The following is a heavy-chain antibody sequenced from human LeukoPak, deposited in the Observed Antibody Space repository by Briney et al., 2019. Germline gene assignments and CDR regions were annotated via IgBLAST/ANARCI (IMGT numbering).Heavy chain of an antibody. D-gene: IGHD6-13*01. CDR3: ARAPVARQYSSSWFLYYGMDV. J-gene: IGHJ6*02. V-gene: IGHV4-59*12. CDR1: GGSISSYY. CDR2: IYYSGST. Sequence: SETLSLTCTVSGGSISSYYWNWIRQPPGKGLEWIGYIYYSGSTNYNPSLKSRVALSVDTSKNQFSLQLTSVTAADTAVYYCARAPVARQYSSSWFLYYGMDVWGQGTTVTVSS.